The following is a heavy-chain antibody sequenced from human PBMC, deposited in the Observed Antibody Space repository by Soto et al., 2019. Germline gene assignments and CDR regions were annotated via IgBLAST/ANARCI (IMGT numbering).Heavy chain of an antibody. D-gene: IGHD2-21*02. J-gene: IGHJ6*04. CDR3: AKATRARAVTATRVNGMDV. Sequence: QVQLVESGGGVVQPGRSLRLSCAPSGFSFSDFGMHWVRQAPGKGLEWVAAISHDGSNQYYVDSVKGRFSISRDHSNNRLYLQMNNLKVADSAMYFCAKATRARAVTATRVNGMDVWGKGTRVTVPS. V-gene: IGHV3-30*18. CDR2: ISHDGSNQ. CDR1: GFSFSDFG.